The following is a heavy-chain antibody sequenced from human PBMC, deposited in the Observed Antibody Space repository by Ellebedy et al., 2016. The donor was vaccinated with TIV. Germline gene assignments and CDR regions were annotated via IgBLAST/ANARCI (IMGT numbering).Heavy chain of an antibody. CDR3: ARVGEVFDYYYYGMDV. V-gene: IGHV1-69*13. CDR2: IIPIFGTA. J-gene: IGHJ6*02. Sequence: SVKVSCXASGGTFSSYAISWVRQAPGQGLEWMGGIIPIFGTANYAQKFQGRVTITADESTSTAYMELSSLRSEDTAVYYCARVGEVFDYYYYGMDVWGQGTTVTVSS. CDR1: GGTFSSYA. D-gene: IGHD3-3*01.